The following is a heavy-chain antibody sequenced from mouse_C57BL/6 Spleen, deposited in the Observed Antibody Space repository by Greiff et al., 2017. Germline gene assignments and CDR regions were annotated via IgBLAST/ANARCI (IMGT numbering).Heavy chain of an antibody. J-gene: IGHJ2*01. V-gene: IGHV1-72*01. D-gene: IGHD6-1*01. CDR3: ARWEASFDY. CDR2: IDPNSGGT. CDR1: GYTFTSYW. Sequence: QVQLQQPGAELVKPGASVKLSCKASGYTFTSYWMLWVKQRPGRGLEWIGMIDPNSGGTKYNEKFKGKATLTVDKPSSTAYMQLSSLTSEDSAFYYCARWEASFDYWGQGTTLTVSS.